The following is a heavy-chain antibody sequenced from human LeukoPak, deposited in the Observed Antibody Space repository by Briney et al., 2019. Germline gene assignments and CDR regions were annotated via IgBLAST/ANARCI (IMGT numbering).Heavy chain of an antibody. CDR1: GFTFDDYG. CDR2: INWSGGST. CDR3: ARDLASTDV. J-gene: IGHJ6*04. Sequence: PGGSLRLPCAASGFTFDDYGMSWVRQAPGKGLEWVSGINWSGGSTGYADSVQGRFTISRDNAKNSLYLQMNGLRADDTALYYCARDLASTDVWGKGTTVTVSS. D-gene: IGHD3-16*01. V-gene: IGHV3-20*04.